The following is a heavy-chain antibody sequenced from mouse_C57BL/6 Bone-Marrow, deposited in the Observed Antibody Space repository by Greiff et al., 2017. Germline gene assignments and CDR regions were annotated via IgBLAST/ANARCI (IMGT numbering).Heavy chain of an antibody. CDR3: TTITTVVATDFDY. V-gene: IGHV14-4*01. Sequence: VQLQQSGAELVRPGASVKLSCTASGFNIKDDYMHWVKQRPEQGLEWIGWIDPENGDTEYASKFQGKATITADTSSNTAYLQLSSLTSGDTAVYYCTTITTVVATDFDYWGQGTTLTVSS. D-gene: IGHD1-1*01. CDR2: IDPENGDT. J-gene: IGHJ2*01. CDR1: GFNIKDDY.